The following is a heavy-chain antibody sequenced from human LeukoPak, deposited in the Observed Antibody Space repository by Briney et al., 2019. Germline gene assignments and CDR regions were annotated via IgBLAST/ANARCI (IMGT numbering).Heavy chain of an antibody. V-gene: IGHV3-11*04. J-gene: IGHJ6*03. CDR2: VSVTGRVV. CDR3: ARTWNFMDV. D-gene: IGHD3-3*01. Sequence: PGGSLRLSCAASGCKISDYYMTWLRQARGKGLEWISYVSVTGRVVFYADSVKGRATASKDNSKNLLFLAMDNLTAEDTAVYYCARTWNFMDVWGEGTTVIVSS. CDR1: GCKISDYY.